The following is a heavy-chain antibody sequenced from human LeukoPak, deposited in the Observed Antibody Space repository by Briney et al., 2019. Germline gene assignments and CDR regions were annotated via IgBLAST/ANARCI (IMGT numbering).Heavy chain of an antibody. CDR3: ARDQPNYDYVWGSLFY. CDR2: ISYDGSNK. CDR1: GFTFSSYA. J-gene: IGHJ4*02. D-gene: IGHD3-16*01. V-gene: IGHV3-30-3*01. Sequence: GGSLRLSCAASGFTFSSYAMHWVRQAPGKGLEWVAVISYDGSNKYYADSVKGRFTISRDNSKNTLYLQMNSLRAEDTAVYYCARDQPNYDYVWGSLFYWGQGTLVTVSS.